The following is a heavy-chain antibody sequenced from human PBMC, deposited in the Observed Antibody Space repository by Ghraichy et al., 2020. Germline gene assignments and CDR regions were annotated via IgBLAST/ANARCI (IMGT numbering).Heavy chain of an antibody. Sequence: GESLNISCAASGFSFTDYWTHWVRQTPGRGLEWVSHLNIDGTTVNYADSVKGRFTISRDNAKNTMYLQMISLTVEDTAVYYCVRSYKDGLRHFDYWGQGTLVTASS. CDR2: LNIDGTTV. J-gene: IGHJ4*02. CDR1: GFSFTDYW. D-gene: IGHD1-14*01. V-gene: IGHV3-74*01. CDR3: VRSYKDGLRHFDY.